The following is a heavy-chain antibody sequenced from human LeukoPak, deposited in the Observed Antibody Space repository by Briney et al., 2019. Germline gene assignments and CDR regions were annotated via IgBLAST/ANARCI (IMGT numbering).Heavy chain of an antibody. CDR2: ISANTGKT. CDR1: GYTFATYV. CDR3: AKVAGDRMDY. V-gene: IGHV1-18*01. Sequence: ASVKVSCKASGYTFATYVFCWVRQAPGHGLEWMGWISANTGKTDYAQKFQGRVTMTTDTSTSTAYLEFRSLRPDDTAVYYCAKVAGDRMDYWGQGTLLTVSS. D-gene: IGHD6-13*01. J-gene: IGHJ4*02.